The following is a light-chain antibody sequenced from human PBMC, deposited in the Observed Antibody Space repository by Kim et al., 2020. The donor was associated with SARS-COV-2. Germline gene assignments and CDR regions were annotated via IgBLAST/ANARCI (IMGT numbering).Light chain of an antibody. V-gene: IGLV3-1*01. Sequence: SYELTQPPSVSVSPGQTASITCSGDKLGDKFASWYQQKPRQSPLLVIYQDTKRPSGIPERFSGSNSGNTATLTISGTQAMDEADYYCQAWDSSTLYVFGTGTKVTVL. CDR1: KLGDKF. CDR3: QAWDSSTLYV. J-gene: IGLJ1*01. CDR2: QDT.